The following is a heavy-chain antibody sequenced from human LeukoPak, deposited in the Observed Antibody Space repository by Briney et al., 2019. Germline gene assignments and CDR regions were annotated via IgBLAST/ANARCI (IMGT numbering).Heavy chain of an antibody. CDR3: ARETGIVGATDWFDP. J-gene: IGHJ5*02. D-gene: IGHD1-26*01. CDR1: GGSISSYY. CDR2: IYYSGST. V-gene: IGHV4-59*01. Sequence: PSETLSLTCTVSGGSISSYYWSWIRQPPGKGLEWIGYIYYSGSTNYNPSLKSRVTISVDTSKNQFSLKLSSVTAADTAVYYCARETGIVGATDWFDPWGQGTLVTVSS.